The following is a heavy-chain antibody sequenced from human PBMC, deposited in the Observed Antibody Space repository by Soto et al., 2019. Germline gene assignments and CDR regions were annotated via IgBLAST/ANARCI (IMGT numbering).Heavy chain of an antibody. CDR2: IFHSGST. CDR3: AREIIPLTTDWYFDL. V-gene: IGHV4-30-4*01. D-gene: IGHD4-17*01. J-gene: IGHJ2*01. Sequence: QVQLQESGPGLVKPSETMSLTCTVSGVSISGGIYYWSCVRQSPGKGLEWIGYIFHSGSTFYNPSLGSRVTISVDTSKNQFSLRLSSVTAADTAVYYCAREIIPLTTDWYFDLWGRGTLVTVSS. CDR1: GVSISGGIYY.